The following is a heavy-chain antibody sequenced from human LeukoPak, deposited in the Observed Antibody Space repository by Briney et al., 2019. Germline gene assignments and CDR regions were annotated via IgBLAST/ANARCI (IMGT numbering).Heavy chain of an antibody. D-gene: IGHD3-10*01. V-gene: IGHV3-64*02. CDR1: GFTFSSYA. J-gene: IGHJ4*02. CDR3: ARDSGIPGEYYFDY. Sequence: GGSLRLSCAAFGFTFSSYAMHWVRQAPGKGLEYVSAISSNGGSTYYADSVKGRFTISRDNSKNTLYLQMGSLRAEDMAVYYCARDSGIPGEYYFDYWGQGTLVTVSA. CDR2: ISSNGGST.